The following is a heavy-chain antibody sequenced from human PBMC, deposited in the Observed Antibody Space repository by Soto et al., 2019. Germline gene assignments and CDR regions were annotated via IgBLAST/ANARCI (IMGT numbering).Heavy chain of an antibody. V-gene: IGHV4-39*01. CDR3: ARLYSSSWYRAYY. Sequence: SETLSLTCTVSGGSISSSSYYWGWIRQPPGKGLEWIGSIYYSGSTYYNPSLKSRVTISVDTSKNQSSLKLSSVTAADTAVYYCARLYSSSWYRAYYWGQGTLVTVSS. D-gene: IGHD6-13*01. CDR2: IYYSGST. CDR1: GGSISSSSYY. J-gene: IGHJ4*02.